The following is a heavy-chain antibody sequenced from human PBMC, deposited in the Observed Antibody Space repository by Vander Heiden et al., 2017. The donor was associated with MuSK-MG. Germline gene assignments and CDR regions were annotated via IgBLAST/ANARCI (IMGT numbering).Heavy chain of an antibody. Sequence: QVQLVESGGGVVQPGRSLRLSCAASVFTFSSYAMHWVRQAPGKGLEWVAVISYDGSNKYYADSVKGRFTISRDNSKNTLYLQMNSLRAEDTAVYYCASDIVGATSVAFDIWGQGTMVTVSS. V-gene: IGHV3-30*01. CDR3: ASDIVGATSVAFDI. D-gene: IGHD1-26*01. J-gene: IGHJ3*02. CDR1: VFTFSSYA. CDR2: ISYDGSNK.